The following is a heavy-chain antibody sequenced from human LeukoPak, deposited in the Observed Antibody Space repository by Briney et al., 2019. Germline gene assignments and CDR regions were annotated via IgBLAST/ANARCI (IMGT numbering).Heavy chain of an antibody. J-gene: IGHJ4*02. Sequence: SETLSLTCAVYGGSFSGYYWSWIRQPPGKGLEWIGEINHSGSTNYNPPLKSRVTISVDTSKNQFSLKLSSVTAADTAVYYCARGLAYYDFWSGYPYFDYWGQGTLVTVSS. CDR1: GGSFSGYY. V-gene: IGHV4-34*01. CDR2: INHSGST. CDR3: ARGLAYYDFWSGYPYFDY. D-gene: IGHD3-3*01.